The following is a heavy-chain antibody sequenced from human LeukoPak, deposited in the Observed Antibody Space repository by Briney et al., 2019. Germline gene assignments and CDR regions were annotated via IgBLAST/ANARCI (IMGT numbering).Heavy chain of an antibody. Sequence: GGSLRLSCAASGFTFSSYSMNWVRQAPGKGLEWVSFINSNSKTIYYADSVKGRFTISRDNAKNSLYLQMDSLRDEDTAVYYCARGVEGSSYYDSSGKGNALDIWGQGTVVTVSS. V-gene: IGHV3-48*02. CDR3: ARGVEGSSYYDSSGKGNALDI. D-gene: IGHD3-22*01. CDR1: GFTFSSYS. CDR2: INSNSKTI. J-gene: IGHJ3*02.